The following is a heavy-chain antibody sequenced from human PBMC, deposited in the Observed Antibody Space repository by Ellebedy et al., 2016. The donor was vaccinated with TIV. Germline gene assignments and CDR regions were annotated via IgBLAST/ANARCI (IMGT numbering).Heavy chain of an antibody. D-gene: IGHD5-24*01. CDR3: TSDRWPHYADY. CDR1: GFTFSNSG. CDR2: ITGGSTAI. V-gene: IGHV3-48*04. J-gene: IGHJ4*02. Sequence: GESLKISCATSGFTFSNSGMNWVRQVPGKGLGWISYITGGSTAIYYADSVKGRFTISRDNAKNSLYLQMNSLRAEDTAVYYCTSDRWPHYADYWGQGTLVTVSS.